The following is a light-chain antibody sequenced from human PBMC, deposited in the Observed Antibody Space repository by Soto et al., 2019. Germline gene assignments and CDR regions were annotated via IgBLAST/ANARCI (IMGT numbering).Light chain of an antibody. CDR1: QDIGTY. V-gene: IGKV1-39*01. CDR3: QQSYTTPRIT. J-gene: IGKJ5*01. Sequence: SQMTRSPPSLSASIGDSVMLRCRASQDIGTYLNWYQHKPGKAPKHLIYAASSLQTGVPSRFTGSGSGTEFTLTIDSLQPEDLATYYCQQSYTTPRITIAQGTRPDIK. CDR2: AAS.